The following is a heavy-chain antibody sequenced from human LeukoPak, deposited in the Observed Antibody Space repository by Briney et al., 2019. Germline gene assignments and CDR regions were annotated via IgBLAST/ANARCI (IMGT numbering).Heavy chain of an antibody. CDR3: ARGWGDCTTVSCYTGGDVFDM. CDR2: IKQDGSEK. D-gene: IGHD2-2*02. Sequence: GGSLRLSCVASEFTFSSYWMSWVRQAPGKGLEWVANIKQDGSEKYYVDSVKGRFTISRDNAKNSLFLQMNSLRAEDTAVYYCARGWGDCTTVSCYTGGDVFDMWGQGTMVTVSS. J-gene: IGHJ3*02. CDR1: EFTFSSYW. V-gene: IGHV3-7*01.